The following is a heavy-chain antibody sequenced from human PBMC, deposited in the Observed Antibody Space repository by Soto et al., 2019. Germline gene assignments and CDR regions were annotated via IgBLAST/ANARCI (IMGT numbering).Heavy chain of an antibody. Sequence: SQTLSLTCAISGDSVSNNSAAWNWIRQSPSRGLEWLGRTYYRSKWYNDYAVSVKSRITINPDTSKNQFSLQLNSVTPEDTAVYYCARDHSVRAAADPSPFDYWGQGTLVTV. J-gene: IGHJ4*02. CDR1: GDSVSNNSAA. CDR3: ARDHSVRAAADPSPFDY. D-gene: IGHD6-13*01. V-gene: IGHV6-1*01. CDR2: TYYRSKWYN.